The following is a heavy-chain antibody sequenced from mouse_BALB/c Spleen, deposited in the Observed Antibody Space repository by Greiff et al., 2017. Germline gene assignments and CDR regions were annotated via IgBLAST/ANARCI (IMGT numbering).Heavy chain of an antibody. CDR1: GYTFTSYW. Sequence: VQLVESGAELARPGASVKLSCKASGYTFTSYWMQWVKQRPGQGLEWIGAIYPGDGDTRYTQKFKGKATLTADKSSSTAYMQLSSLASEDSAVYYCARWGNYGPMDYWGQGTSVTVSS. V-gene: IGHV1-87*01. D-gene: IGHD1-1*01. J-gene: IGHJ4*01. CDR2: IYPGDGDT. CDR3: ARWGNYGPMDY.